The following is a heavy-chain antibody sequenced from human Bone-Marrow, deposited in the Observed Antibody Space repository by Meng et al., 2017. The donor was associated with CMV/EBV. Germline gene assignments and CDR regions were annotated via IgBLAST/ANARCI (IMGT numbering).Heavy chain of an antibody. Sequence: GESLKISCAASGFTFSSYWMHWVRQAPGKGLVWVSRINSDGSSTSYADSVKGRFTISRDNAKNTLYLQMNSLRAEGTAVYYCARAGGYYYYGMDVWGQGTTVTVSS. J-gene: IGHJ6*02. CDR3: ARAGGYYYYGMDV. D-gene: IGHD3-10*01. V-gene: IGHV3-74*01. CDR1: GFTFSSYW. CDR2: INSDGSST.